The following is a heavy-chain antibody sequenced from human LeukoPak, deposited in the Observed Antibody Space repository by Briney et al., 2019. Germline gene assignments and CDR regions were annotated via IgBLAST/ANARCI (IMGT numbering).Heavy chain of an antibody. Sequence: ASVKVSCKASGYTFTSYGISWVRQAPGQGLEWMGWISAYNGNTNYAQKLQGRVTITRNTSISTAYMELSSLRSEDTAVYYCARGGGYYPFDYWGQGTPVTVSS. J-gene: IGHJ4*02. CDR2: ISAYNGNT. D-gene: IGHD3-22*01. CDR3: ARGGGYYPFDY. V-gene: IGHV1-18*01. CDR1: GYTFTSYG.